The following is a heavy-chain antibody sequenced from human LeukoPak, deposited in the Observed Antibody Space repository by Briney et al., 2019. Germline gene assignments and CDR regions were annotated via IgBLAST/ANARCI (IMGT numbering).Heavy chain of an antibody. CDR1: GYTFTGYY. Sequence: RASVKVSCKASGYTFTGYYVHWVRQAPGQGLEWMGWINPNSGGTNYAQKFQGRVTMTRDTSISTAYMELSRLRSDDTAVYYCARETVDTAMVFDYWGQGTLVTVSS. V-gene: IGHV1-2*02. CDR3: ARETVDTAMVFDY. D-gene: IGHD5-18*01. CDR2: INPNSGGT. J-gene: IGHJ4*02.